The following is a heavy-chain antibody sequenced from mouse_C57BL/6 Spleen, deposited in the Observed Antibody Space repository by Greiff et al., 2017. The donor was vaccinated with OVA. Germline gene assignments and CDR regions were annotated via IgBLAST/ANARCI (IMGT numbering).Heavy chain of an antibody. CDR1: GYAFSSSW. V-gene: IGHV1-82*01. CDR2: IYPGDGDT. J-gene: IGHJ2*01. Sequence: VQLKESGPELVKPGASVKISCKASGYAFSSSWMNWVKQRPGKGLEWIGRIYPGDGDTNYNGKFKGKATLTADKSSSTAYMQLSSLTSEDSAVYFCARDYGSSSDYWGQGTTLTVSS. D-gene: IGHD1-1*01. CDR3: ARDYGSSSDY.